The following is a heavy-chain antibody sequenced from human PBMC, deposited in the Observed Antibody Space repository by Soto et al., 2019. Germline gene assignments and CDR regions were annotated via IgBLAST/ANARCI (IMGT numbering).Heavy chain of an antibody. CDR1: GASISSGFYY. D-gene: IGHD6-13*01. Sequence: PSETLSLTCTVSGASISSGFYYWTWIRQFPGKGLEWIGYIYYRGSTYYNPSLKSRVTMSIDTSKNQFSLKLSSVTAADTAVYYCARTSYRSSFRAGGYYYYYMDVWGKGTTVTVSS. J-gene: IGHJ6*03. CDR3: ARTSYRSSFRAGGYYYYYMDV. V-gene: IGHV4-31*03. CDR2: IYYRGST.